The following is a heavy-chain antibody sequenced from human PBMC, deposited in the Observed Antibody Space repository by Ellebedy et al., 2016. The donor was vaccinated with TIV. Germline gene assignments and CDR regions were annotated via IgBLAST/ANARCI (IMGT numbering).Heavy chain of an antibody. CDR1: GGSISSYY. J-gene: IGHJ4*02. V-gene: IGHV4-59*01. Sequence: SETLSLTXTVSGGSISSYYWSWIRQPPGKGLEWIGNMANLYITGRTTNYNPSLKSRVTISIDTSKNQFSLKLSSVTAADTAVYYCARVGYDNSAIAYWGQGILVTVSS. CDR2: MANLYITGRTT. D-gene: IGHD3-9*01. CDR3: ARVGYDNSAIAY.